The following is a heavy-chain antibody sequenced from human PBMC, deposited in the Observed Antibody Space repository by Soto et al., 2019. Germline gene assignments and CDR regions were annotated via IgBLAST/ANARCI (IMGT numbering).Heavy chain of an antibody. D-gene: IGHD6-13*01. V-gene: IGHV1-69*12. J-gene: IGHJ6*02. CDR2: IIPIFGTA. CDR1: GGTFSSYA. Sequence: QVQLVQSGAEVKKPGSSVKVSCKASGGTFSSYAISWVRQAPGQGLEWMGGIIPIFGTANYAQKFQGRVTITADESTSPAYMELSSLRSEDTAVYYFATALYSSSPIGGGNYYYGMDVWGQGTTVTVSS. CDR3: ATALYSSSPIGGGNYYYGMDV.